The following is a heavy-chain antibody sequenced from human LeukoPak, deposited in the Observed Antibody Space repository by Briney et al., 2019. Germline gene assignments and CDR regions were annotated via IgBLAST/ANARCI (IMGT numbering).Heavy chain of an antibody. CDR3: ARESDEYSHNI. CDR1: GGSISSYY. D-gene: IGHD6-6*01. Sequence: SETLSLTCTVSGGSISSYYWSWIRQPPGKGLEWIGHIYHNGRTYYKSSLKSRVTISVDKSKNQFSLKLSSVTAADTAVYYCARESDEYSHNIWGQGTMVTVSS. V-gene: IGHV4-59*12. J-gene: IGHJ3*02. CDR2: IYHNGRT.